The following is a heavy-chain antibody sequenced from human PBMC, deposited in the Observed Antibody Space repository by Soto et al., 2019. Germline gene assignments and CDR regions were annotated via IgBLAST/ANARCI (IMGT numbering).Heavy chain of an antibody. Sequence: GGSLRLSCAASGFTFSSYAMSWVRQAPEKGLEWVSAISGSGGSTYYADSVKGRFTISRDNSKNTLYLQMNSLRAEDTAVYYYAKSTGGYDRAPYYYGMDVWGQGTTVTVSS. J-gene: IGHJ6*02. D-gene: IGHD5-12*01. CDR3: AKSTGGYDRAPYYYGMDV. CDR2: ISGSGGST. V-gene: IGHV3-23*01. CDR1: GFTFSSYA.